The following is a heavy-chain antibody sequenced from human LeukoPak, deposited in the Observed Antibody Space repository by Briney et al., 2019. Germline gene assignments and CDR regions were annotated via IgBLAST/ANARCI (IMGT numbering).Heavy chain of an antibody. CDR1: GYTFTSYD. V-gene: IGHV1-8*01. J-gene: IGHJ5*02. Sequence: ASVKVSCKASGYTFTSYDINWVRQATGQGLEWMGWMNPNSGNTGYAQKFQGRVTMTRNTSISTAYMELGSLRSEDTAVYYCARGNTYYYDSSGYRAFDPWGQGTLVTVSS. CDR2: MNPNSGNT. D-gene: IGHD3-22*01. CDR3: ARGNTYYYDSSGYRAFDP.